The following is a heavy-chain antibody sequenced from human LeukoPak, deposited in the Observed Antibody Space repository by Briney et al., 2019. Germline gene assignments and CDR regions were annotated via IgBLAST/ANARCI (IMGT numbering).Heavy chain of an antibody. CDR2: IRGSGDST. CDR1: GFSFGRYA. J-gene: IGHJ4*02. V-gene: IGHV3-23*01. D-gene: IGHD5-18*01. CDR3: AKGRYSYGPFDY. Sequence: PGGSLRLSCAASGFSFGRYAMTWVRQAPGKGLEWVSAIRGSGDSTYYADSVKGRFTISRDNSKNTLYLQMNSLRAEDTAVYYCAKGRYSYGPFDYWGQGTLVTVSS.